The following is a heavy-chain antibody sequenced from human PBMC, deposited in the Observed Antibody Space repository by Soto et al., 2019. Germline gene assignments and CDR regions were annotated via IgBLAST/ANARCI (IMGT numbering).Heavy chain of an antibody. CDR2: ISSSGSTI. Sequence: GGSLRLSCAASGFTFSSYEMNWVRQAPGKGLEWVSYISSSGSTIYYADSVKGRFTISRDNAKNSLYLQMNSLRAEDTAVYYCARDLGDYYDSSGYYDYWGQGTLVTVSS. J-gene: IGHJ4*02. D-gene: IGHD3-22*01. V-gene: IGHV3-48*03. CDR3: ARDLGDYYDSSGYYDY. CDR1: GFTFSSYE.